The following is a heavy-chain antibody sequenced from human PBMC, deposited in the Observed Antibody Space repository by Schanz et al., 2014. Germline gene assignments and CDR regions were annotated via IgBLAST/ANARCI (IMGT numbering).Heavy chain of an antibody. CDR1: GFTFSSYA. Sequence: VQLLESGGGLIQPGGSLRLSCAASGFTFSSYAMSWVRQPAGKGLEWVAVIWNNGVTKYYADSVKGRFTISRDNSKNTLYLHMNTLRSEDTAVYYCAKDSTHIDIVLVPTAIDYWGQGTLVTVSS. CDR3: AKDSTHIDIVLVPTAIDY. V-gene: IGHV3-30*02. CDR2: IWNNGVTK. D-gene: IGHD2-2*01. J-gene: IGHJ4*02.